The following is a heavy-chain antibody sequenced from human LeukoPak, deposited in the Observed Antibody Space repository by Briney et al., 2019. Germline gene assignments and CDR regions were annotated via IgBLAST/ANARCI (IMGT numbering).Heavy chain of an antibody. CDR2: ISSSGSTI. Sequence: GGSLRLSCAASGFTFSDYYMSWIRQAPGKGLEWVSYISSSGSTIYYADSVKGQFTISRDNAKNSLYLQMNSLRAEDTAVYYCARAREEYYDSSGSFFDYWGQGTLVTVSS. D-gene: IGHD3-22*01. J-gene: IGHJ4*02. V-gene: IGHV3-11*01. CDR3: ARAREEYYDSSGSFFDY. CDR1: GFTFSDYY.